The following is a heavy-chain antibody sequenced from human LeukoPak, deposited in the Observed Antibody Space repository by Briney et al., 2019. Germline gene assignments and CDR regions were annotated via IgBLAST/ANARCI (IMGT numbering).Heavy chain of an antibody. V-gene: IGHV3-21*05. D-gene: IGHD3-22*01. Sequence: GGSLRLSCAASGFTFSGYSMNWVRQGPGKGLEWVSHISSSSGYTNYADSVKGRFTISRDNTKNSLYLQMNSLRAEDTAVYYCARDAADYNDTSGYYDGFDIWGQGTMVTVSS. CDR2: ISSSSGYT. J-gene: IGHJ3*02. CDR1: GFTFSGYS. CDR3: ARDAADYNDTSGYYDGFDI.